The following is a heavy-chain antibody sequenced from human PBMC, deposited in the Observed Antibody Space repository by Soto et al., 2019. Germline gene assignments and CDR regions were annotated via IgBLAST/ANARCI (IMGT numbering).Heavy chain of an antibody. CDR2: ISYDSIST. V-gene: IGHV3-30*03. J-gene: IGHJ4*02. D-gene: IGHD2-8*02. CDR3: AREAGCNGGECNVYFDY. CDR1: TLTFRTYG. Sequence: QVQLVESGGGVVQPGRPLRLSCVASTLTFRTYGMHWVRQAPGKGLEWVAVISYDSISTGYGDSVRGRFTISRDNSKNTLYLQMNSLTTEDTAVYYCAREAGCNGGECNVYFDYWGQGTLVTVSS.